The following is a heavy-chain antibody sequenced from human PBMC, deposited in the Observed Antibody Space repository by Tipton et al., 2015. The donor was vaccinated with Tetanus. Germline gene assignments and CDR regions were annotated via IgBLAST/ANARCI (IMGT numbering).Heavy chain of an antibody. D-gene: IGHD6-19*01. Sequence: SLRFSCSVSGFIFSSYTMNWVRQAPGKGLEWVSVMYSGGDTYYVDSVKGRFSISRDNAKNTLYLQMNSLRVEDTAVYYCVRDGGSSGWLAYWGQGTLVTVSS. CDR1: GFIFSSYT. V-gene: IGHV3-53*01. J-gene: IGHJ4*02. CDR2: MYSGGDT. CDR3: VRDGGSSGWLAY.